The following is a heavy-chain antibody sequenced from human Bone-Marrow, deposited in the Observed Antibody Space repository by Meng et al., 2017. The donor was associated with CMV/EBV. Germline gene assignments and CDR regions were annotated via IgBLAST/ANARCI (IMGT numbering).Heavy chain of an antibody. V-gene: IGHV3-74*01. CDR2: INSDGSST. Sequence: ASGFTFSAYWTPWVRQAPGKGLVWVSRINSDGSSTSYADSVKGRFTISRDNAKNTLYLQMNSLRAEDTALYYCARDSIQPASPFDYWGQGTLVTVSS. CDR3: ARDSIQPASPFDY. D-gene: IGHD2-2*01. J-gene: IGHJ4*02. CDR1: GFTFSAYW.